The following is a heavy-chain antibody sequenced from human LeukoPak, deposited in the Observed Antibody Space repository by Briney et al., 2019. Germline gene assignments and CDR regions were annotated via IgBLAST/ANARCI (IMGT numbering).Heavy chain of an antibody. D-gene: IGHD3-10*01. J-gene: IGHJ6*02. CDR1: GFTFSTFP. Sequence: PGGSLILSCAASGFTFSTFPMHWVRQTPGKGLEYVSSISPNGGSTYYADSVKGRFTISRDNSKNTLCLQVSSLTTDDTSVYYCVKGNFRGVPTGMDVWGQGTTVTVSS. V-gene: IGHV3-64D*06. CDR2: ISPNGGST. CDR3: VKGNFRGVPTGMDV.